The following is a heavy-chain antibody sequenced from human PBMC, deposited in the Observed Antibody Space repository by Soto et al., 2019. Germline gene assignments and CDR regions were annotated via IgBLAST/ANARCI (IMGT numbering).Heavy chain of an antibody. CDR1: GFTFINYW. CDR2: IKQDGSEK. Sequence: GGSLRLSCASSGFTFINYWMSWVRQAPGKGLEWVANIKQDGSEKYYVDSVKGRFTISRDNAKNSLYLQMNSLRADDTAVYYCAREKFTVRGIIYYYGMDVWGQGTTVTVS. V-gene: IGHV3-7*03. J-gene: IGHJ6*02. CDR3: AREKFTVRGIIYYYGMDV. D-gene: IGHD3-10*01.